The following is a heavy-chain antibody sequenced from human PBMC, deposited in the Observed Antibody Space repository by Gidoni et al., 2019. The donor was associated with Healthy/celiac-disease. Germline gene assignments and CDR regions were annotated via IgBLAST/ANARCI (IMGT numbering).Heavy chain of an antibody. Sequence: QLPLQESGPGLVKPSETLSLTCPVSGGSISSSSSYWGWIRTPPGKGLGWIWSIYYRGSTYYNPSLKSPVTISVDTSKNQFSLKLSSVTAADTAVYYCASLFWSMGYWGQGTLVTVSS. CDR1: GGSISSSSSY. D-gene: IGHD3-3*01. CDR3: ASLFWSMGY. V-gene: IGHV4-39*01. CDR2: IYYRGST. J-gene: IGHJ4*02.